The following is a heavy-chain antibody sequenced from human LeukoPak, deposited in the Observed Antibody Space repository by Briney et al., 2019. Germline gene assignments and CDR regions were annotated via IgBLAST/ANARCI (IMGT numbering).Heavy chain of an antibody. J-gene: IGHJ4*02. Sequence: GGSLRLSCAASGFTFSSYAMNWVRQAPGKGLEWVSAIGGNGGSTYYADSVKGRFTISRDNSKNTLYLQMSSLRAEDTAVYYCAKGNRASDPSAGGYWGQGTLVTVSS. V-gene: IGHV3-23*01. CDR3: AKGNRASDPSAGGY. CDR2: IGGNGGST. CDR1: GFTFSSYA. D-gene: IGHD3-16*01.